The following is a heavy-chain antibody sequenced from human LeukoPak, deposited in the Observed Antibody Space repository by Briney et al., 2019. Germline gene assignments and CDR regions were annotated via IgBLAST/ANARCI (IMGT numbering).Heavy chain of an antibody. CDR2: ISAYNGNT. D-gene: IGHD3-3*01. V-gene: IGHV1-18*01. CDR1: GYPFTSYA. Sequence: APVKPSCKAAGYPFTSYAISWVRQAPGHGLEGRGWISAYNGNTNYAQKLQGRVTMTTDTPTSTAYMALRILRSDDTAVYYCARRSYYDFWGGDPSNDYWGEGSLVTVSS. J-gene: IGHJ4*02. CDR3: ARRSYYDFWGGDPSNDY.